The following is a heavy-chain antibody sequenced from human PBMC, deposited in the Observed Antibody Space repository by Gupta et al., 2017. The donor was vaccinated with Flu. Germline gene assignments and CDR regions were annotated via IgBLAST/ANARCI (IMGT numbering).Heavy chain of an antibody. J-gene: IGHJ4*01. Sequence: GGVVQPGPSLRLSCVVYGFSFGGYGMHWVRQAPGKGLEWVAIIWYDGSNKYYADSVKGRFTIFRDNSKNTLFLQMNSLRAEDTAVYYCARGGQYQLSRENCWGQGTLVTVSS. CDR2: IWYDGSNK. CDR1: GFSFGGYG. CDR3: ARGGQYQLSRENC. D-gene: IGHD2-2*01. V-gene: IGHV3-33*01.